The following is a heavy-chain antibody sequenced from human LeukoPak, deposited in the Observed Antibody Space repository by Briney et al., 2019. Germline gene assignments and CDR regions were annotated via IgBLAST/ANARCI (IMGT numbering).Heavy chain of an antibody. CDR1: GGSISSSSYY. D-gene: IGHD2-2*01. CDR3: ARLPGGGYCSSTSCEIDY. Sequence: PSETLSLTCTVSGGSISSSSYYWGWIRQPPGKGLEWIGSIYYSGSTYYNPSLKSRVTISVDTSKNQFSLKLSSVTAADTAVYYCARLPGGGYCSSTSCEIDYWGKGTLVTVSS. V-gene: IGHV4-39*01. CDR2: IYYSGST. J-gene: IGHJ4*02.